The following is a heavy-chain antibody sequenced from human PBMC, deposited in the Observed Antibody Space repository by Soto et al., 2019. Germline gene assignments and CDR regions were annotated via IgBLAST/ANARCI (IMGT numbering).Heavy chain of an antibody. CDR3: AQESLPYYYDSSSDDPFDY. J-gene: IGHJ4*02. D-gene: IGHD3-22*01. CDR2: ISDSGAST. V-gene: IGHV3-23*01. Sequence: GGSLRLSCAASGFTLSSYAMSWVRQAPGKGLEWVSGISDSGASTYYADSAKGRFTISSDNSKNTLYLQMNSLRAEDTAIYYCAQESLPYYYDSSSDDPFDYWGQGT. CDR1: GFTLSSYA.